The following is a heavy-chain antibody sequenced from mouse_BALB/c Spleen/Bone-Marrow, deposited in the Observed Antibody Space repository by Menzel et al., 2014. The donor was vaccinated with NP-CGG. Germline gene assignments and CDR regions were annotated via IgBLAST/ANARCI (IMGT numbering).Heavy chain of an antibody. CDR3: VRSGGSNLNYAMDY. D-gene: IGHD2-5*01. CDR2: IDPYSGGT. CDR1: GYSFTDYN. V-gene: IGHV1S135*01. J-gene: IGHJ4*01. Sequence: EVQVVESGPELVKPGASVKISYKASGYSFTDYNMFWVKQSHGRSLEWIGYIDPYSGGTSYNQKFKGKATLTVDKSSNTAFMHLNRLTSEDSAVYYCVRSGGSNLNYAMDYWGQGTSVTVSS.